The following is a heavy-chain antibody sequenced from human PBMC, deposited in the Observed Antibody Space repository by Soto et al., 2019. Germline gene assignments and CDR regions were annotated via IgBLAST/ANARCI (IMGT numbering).Heavy chain of an antibody. D-gene: IGHD1-26*01. Sequence: QVQLVESGGGVVQPGRSLRLSCAASGFTFSSYGMHWVRQAPGKGLEWVAVIWYDGSNKYYADSVKGRFTISRDNSKNTLYLQMNSLRAEDTAVYYCAREGKGVGATKGIDYWGQGTLVTVSS. CDR2: IWYDGSNK. J-gene: IGHJ4*02. CDR3: AREGKGVGATKGIDY. CDR1: GFTFSSYG. V-gene: IGHV3-33*01.